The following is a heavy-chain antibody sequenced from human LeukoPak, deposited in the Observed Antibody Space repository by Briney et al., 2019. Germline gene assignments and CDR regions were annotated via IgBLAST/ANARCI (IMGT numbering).Heavy chain of an antibody. Sequence: SETLSLTCTVSGGSISKYYWRWIRQPPGKGLEWIGYIYYSGTTDYNPSLKSRVTISVDTSNNQFSLKVSSVAAADTAVYYCARSSGAYRSFDYWGQGTLVPVSS. CDR2: IYYSGTT. CDR3: ARSSGAYRSFDY. J-gene: IGHJ4*02. V-gene: IGHV4-59*01. CDR1: GGSISKYY. D-gene: IGHD1-26*01.